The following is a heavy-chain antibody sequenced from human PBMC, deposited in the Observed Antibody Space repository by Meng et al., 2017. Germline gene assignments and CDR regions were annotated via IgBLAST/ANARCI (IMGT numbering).Heavy chain of an antibody. J-gene: IGHJ2*01. Sequence: GRVGGSGGAGVRPGRSLRLSCAASGFTFSSYGMHWVRQAPGKGLEWVAVIWYDGSNKYYADSVKGRFTISSDNSKNTLYLQMNSLRAEDTAVYYCARGLSTTYWYFDLWGRGTLVTVSS. CDR3: ARGLSTTYWYFDL. D-gene: IGHD2/OR15-2a*01. V-gene: IGHV3-33*01. CDR2: IWYDGSNK. CDR1: GFTFSSYG.